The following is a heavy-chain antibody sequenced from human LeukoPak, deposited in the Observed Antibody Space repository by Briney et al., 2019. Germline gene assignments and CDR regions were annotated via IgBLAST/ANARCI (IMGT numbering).Heavy chain of an antibody. CDR1: GFTFSSYW. Sequence: GGSLRLSCAASGFTFSSYWMSWVRQAPGNGLEWVGNIKQDGSEKYYVNSVKGRFTISRDNATNSLYLQMNSLRAEDTAVYYCARVGSGSYFWFDPWGQGTLVTVSS. J-gene: IGHJ5*02. D-gene: IGHD1-26*01. CDR3: ARVGSGSYFWFDP. CDR2: IKQDGSEK. V-gene: IGHV3-7*01.